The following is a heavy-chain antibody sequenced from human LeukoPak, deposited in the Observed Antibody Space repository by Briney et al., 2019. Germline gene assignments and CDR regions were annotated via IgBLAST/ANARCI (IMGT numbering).Heavy chain of an antibody. CDR2: IIGDGSAK. Sequence: GALRLSCAASGFTFSSYWMSWVRQAPGKGLEWVANIIGDGSAKYYVDSVKGRFTISRDNAKNSLYLQMSSLRVEDTAVYYCATSHDSAGNTWGQGTLVTVSS. V-gene: IGHV3-7*01. D-gene: IGHD2-15*01. CDR3: ATSHDSAGNT. J-gene: IGHJ5*02. CDR1: GFTFSSYW.